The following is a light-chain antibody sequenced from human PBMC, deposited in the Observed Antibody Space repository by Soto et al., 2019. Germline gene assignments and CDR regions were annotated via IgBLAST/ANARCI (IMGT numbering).Light chain of an antibody. Sequence: QSALTQPASVSGSPGQSITISCTGTSSDVGSYNLVSWYQQHPGKAPKLMIYEVSKRPSGVSNRFSGSKSGNTASLTISGLQAEDEADYYCSSYAGSSGYVFGTGTKLTVL. CDR3: SSYAGSSGYV. CDR1: SSDVGSYNL. CDR2: EVS. V-gene: IGLV2-23*02. J-gene: IGLJ1*01.